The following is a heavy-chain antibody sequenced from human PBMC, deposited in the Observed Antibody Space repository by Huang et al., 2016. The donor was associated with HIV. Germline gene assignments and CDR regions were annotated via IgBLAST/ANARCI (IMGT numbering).Heavy chain of an antibody. CDR2: VYFGDADT. D-gene: IGHD6-13*01. J-gene: IGHJ6*02. CDR3: ARHKYSPNWLDGMDV. V-gene: IGHV5-51*01. CDR1: RYSLMNYW. Sequence: EVQLVQSGAEVKKPGESLKISCKGFRYSLMNYWIGWVRQMPGKGLEWMGIVYFGDADTRYSPSFQGRITISADKSTGTAYLQWSSLRDSDTAVYYCARHKYSPNWLDGMDVWGLGTAVTVSS.